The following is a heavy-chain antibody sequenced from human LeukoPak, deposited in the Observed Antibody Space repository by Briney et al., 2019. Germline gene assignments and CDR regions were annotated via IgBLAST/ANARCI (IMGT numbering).Heavy chain of an antibody. Sequence: GGSLRLSCAASGFTFSRFAMHWVRQAPGKGLERVAIISYDGSNGYYADSVKGRFTISRDNSKNTLYVQMNSLRPEDTAVYYCARDWPTIAAAGTIPEYFQHWGQGTLVTVSS. CDR3: ARDWPTIAAAGTIPEYFQH. D-gene: IGHD6-13*01. J-gene: IGHJ1*01. V-gene: IGHV3-30-3*01. CDR2: ISYDGSNG. CDR1: GFTFSRFA.